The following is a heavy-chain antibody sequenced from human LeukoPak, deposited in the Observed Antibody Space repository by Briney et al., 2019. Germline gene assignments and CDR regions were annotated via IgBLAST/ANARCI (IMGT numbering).Heavy chain of an antibody. Sequence: ASVKVSCKASGYTFTSYGISWVRQAPGQGLEWMGWISAYNGNTNYAQKLQGRVTMTTDTSTSTAYMELRSLRSDDTAVYYCAREVAVTIFGVVQSNWIDPWGQGTLVTVSS. CDR2: ISAYNGNT. D-gene: IGHD3-3*01. J-gene: IGHJ5*02. V-gene: IGHV1-18*01. CDR1: GYTFTSYG. CDR3: AREVAVTIFGVVQSNWIDP.